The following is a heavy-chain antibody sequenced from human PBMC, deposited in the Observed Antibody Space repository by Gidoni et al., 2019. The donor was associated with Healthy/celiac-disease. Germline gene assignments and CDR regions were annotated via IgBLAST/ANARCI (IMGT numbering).Heavy chain of an antibody. CDR3: AKDPGPGIAVAEDDY. CDR2: ISGSGGST. V-gene: IGHV3-23*01. D-gene: IGHD6-19*01. Sequence: APGKGLEWVSAISGSGGSTYYADSVKGRFTISRDNSKNTLYLQMNSLRAEDTAVYYCAKDPGPGIAVAEDDYWGQGTLVTVSS. J-gene: IGHJ4*02.